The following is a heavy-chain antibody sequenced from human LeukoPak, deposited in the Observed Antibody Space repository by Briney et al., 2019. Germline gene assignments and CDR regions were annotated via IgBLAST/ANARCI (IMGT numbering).Heavy chain of an antibody. CDR3: ARGDVDSENYFDY. CDR1: GGTFSSYA. Sequence: SVKVSCKASGGTFSSYAISWVRQAPGRGLEWMGGIIPIFGTANYAQKFQGRVTITTDESTSTAYMELSSLRSEDTAVYYCARGDVDSENYFDYWGQGTLVTVSS. CDR2: IIPIFGTA. D-gene: IGHD5-12*01. V-gene: IGHV1-69*05. J-gene: IGHJ4*02.